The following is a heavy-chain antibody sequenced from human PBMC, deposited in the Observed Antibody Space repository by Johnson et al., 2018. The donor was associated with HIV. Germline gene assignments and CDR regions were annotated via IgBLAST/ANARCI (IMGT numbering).Heavy chain of an antibody. CDR2: IYSGGST. CDR3: AKEWLYSSGWYAFDI. J-gene: IGHJ3*02. V-gene: IGHV3-20*04. Sequence: VQLVESGGGVVRPGGSLRLSCAASGFTFDDYGMSWVRQVAGKGLEWVSGIYSGGSTYYADSVKGRFTISRDNSKNTLYLQMNSLRAEDTALYYCAKEWLYSSGWYAFDIWGQGTMVTVSS. D-gene: IGHD6-19*01. CDR1: GFTFDDYG.